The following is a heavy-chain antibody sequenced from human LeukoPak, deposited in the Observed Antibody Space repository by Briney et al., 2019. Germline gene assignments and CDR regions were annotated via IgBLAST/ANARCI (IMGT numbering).Heavy chain of an antibody. CDR2: INHSGST. V-gene: IGHV4-34*01. Sequence: SETLSLTCAVYGGSFSGYYWSWIRQPPGKGLEWIGEINHSGSTYYNPSLKSRVTISVDRSKNQFSLKLSSVTAADTAVYYCAREILTTVTEGRSGWFDPWGQGTLVTVPS. D-gene: IGHD4-17*01. J-gene: IGHJ5*02. CDR3: AREILTTVTEGRSGWFDP. CDR1: GGSFSGYY.